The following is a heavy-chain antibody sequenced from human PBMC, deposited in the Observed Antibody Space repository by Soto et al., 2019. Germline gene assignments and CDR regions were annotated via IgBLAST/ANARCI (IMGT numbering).Heavy chain of an antibody. CDR3: TIVRVADSALDH. D-gene: IGHD3-10*02. CDR2: MSYDGSDT. CDR1: GFTFSSYS. V-gene: IGHV3-30*02. J-gene: IGHJ4*02. Sequence: PGGSLRLSCAASGFTFSSYSMNWVRQAPGKGLEWVAFMSYDGSDTFYADSVKGRFTISRDNSKNTLFLHMSNLRAEDTAMYYCTIVRVADSALDHWSQGTLVTVSS.